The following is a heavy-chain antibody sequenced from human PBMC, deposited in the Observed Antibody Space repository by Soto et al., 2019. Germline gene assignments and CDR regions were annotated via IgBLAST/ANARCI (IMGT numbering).Heavy chain of an antibody. Sequence: SETLSLTCTVSGGSISSYYWSWIRQPPGKGLEWIGYIYYSGSTNYNPSLKSRVTILVDTSKNQFSLKLSSVTAADTAVYYCAREESEAFDIWGQGTMVTVSS. J-gene: IGHJ3*02. CDR1: GGSISSYY. CDR2: IYYSGST. V-gene: IGHV4-59*01. CDR3: AREESEAFDI.